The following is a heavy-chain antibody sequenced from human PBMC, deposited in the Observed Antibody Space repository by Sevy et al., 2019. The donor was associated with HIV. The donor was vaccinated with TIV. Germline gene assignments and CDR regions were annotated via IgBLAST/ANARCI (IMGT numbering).Heavy chain of an antibody. D-gene: IGHD2-15*01. V-gene: IGHV1-2*06. Sequence: ASVKVSCKASGYTFSDNYMHWVRQAPGQGLEWVGRINPRDGDTKYAQKFQGRVTVTRDTSISTAYMELSRLTSDDTAIYYCAKDKLLDAFDIWGQGTRVTVSS. CDR1: GYTFSDNY. CDR3: AKDKLLDAFDI. CDR2: INPRDGDT. J-gene: IGHJ3*02.